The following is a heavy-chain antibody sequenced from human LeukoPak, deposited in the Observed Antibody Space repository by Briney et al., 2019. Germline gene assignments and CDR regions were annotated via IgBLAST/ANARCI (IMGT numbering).Heavy chain of an antibody. CDR1: GFTFSSYW. CDR2: IKQDGSQK. J-gene: IGHJ2*01. V-gene: IGHV3-7*04. D-gene: IGHD3-22*01. CDR3: ARGSSGYYSSHWHFDL. Sequence: HPGGSLRLSCAASGFTFSSYWMSWVRQAPGKGPEWVSAIKQDGSQKNYMDSVKGRFTISRDNARNSLYLQMNSLRVEDTSVYYCARGSSGYYSSHWHFDLWGRGTLLTVSS.